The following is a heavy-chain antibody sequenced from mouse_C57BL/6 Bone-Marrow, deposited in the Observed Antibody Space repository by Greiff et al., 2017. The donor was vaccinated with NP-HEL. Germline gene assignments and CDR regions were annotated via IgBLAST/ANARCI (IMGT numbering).Heavy chain of an antibody. CDR1: GFTFSDYG. CDR2: ISSGSSTI. Sequence: EVQGVESGGGLVKPGGSLKLSCAASGFTFSDYGMHWVRQAPEKGLEWVAYISSGSSTIYYADTVKGRSTISRDNAKNTLFLQMTSLRSEDTAMYYCATYGSSSYYFDYWGQGTTLTVSS. CDR3: ATYGSSSYYFDY. V-gene: IGHV5-17*01. J-gene: IGHJ2*01. D-gene: IGHD1-1*01.